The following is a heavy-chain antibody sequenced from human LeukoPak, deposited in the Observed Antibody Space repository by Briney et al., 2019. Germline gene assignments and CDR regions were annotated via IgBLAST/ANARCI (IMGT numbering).Heavy chain of an antibody. V-gene: IGHV4-34*01. D-gene: IGHD1-7*01. CDR1: GGSFSNYD. Sequence: PSETLSLTCAVYGGSFSNYDWRWIRQPPGKGLEWIGEINDSGRTNYNPSLMSRVTVSVDTSKKQFSLRLTSVTATDTAVYYCARRWNYGRNYYIDVWGKGATVSVSS. J-gene: IGHJ6*03. CDR2: INDSGRT. CDR3: ARRWNYGRNYYIDV.